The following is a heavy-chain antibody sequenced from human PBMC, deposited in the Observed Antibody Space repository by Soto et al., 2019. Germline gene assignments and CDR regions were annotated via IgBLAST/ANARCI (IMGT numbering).Heavy chain of an antibody. J-gene: IGHJ6*02. Sequence: PSETLSLTCTVSGGSISSSSYYWGWIRQPPGKGLEWIGSIYYSGSTYYNPSLKSRVTISVDTSKNQFSLKLSSVTAADTAVYYCATWRAGGSGSYYYYYYGMDVWGQGTTVTVSS. D-gene: IGHD3-10*01. CDR2: IYYSGST. V-gene: IGHV4-39*01. CDR1: GGSISSSSYY. CDR3: ATWRAGGSGSYYYYYYGMDV.